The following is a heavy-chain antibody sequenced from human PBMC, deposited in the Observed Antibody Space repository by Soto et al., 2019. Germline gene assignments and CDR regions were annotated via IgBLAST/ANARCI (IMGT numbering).Heavy chain of an antibody. CDR1: GGSFSGYY. CDR2: INHSGST. D-gene: IGHD2-15*01. CDR3: ARGGIVVVVAATRRYNWFDP. J-gene: IGHJ5*02. Sequence: SETLSLTCAVYGGSFSGYYWSWIRQPPGKGLEWIGEINHSGSTNYNPSLKSRVTISLDTSKNQFSLKLSSVTAADTAVYYCARGGIVVVVAATRRYNWFDPWGQGTLVTVPS. V-gene: IGHV4-34*01.